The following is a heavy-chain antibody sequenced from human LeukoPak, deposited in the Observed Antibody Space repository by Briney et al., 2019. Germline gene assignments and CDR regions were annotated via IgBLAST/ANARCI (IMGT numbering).Heavy chain of an antibody. CDR2: ISFDGRNK. Sequence: GRSLRLSCAAAGFTFGSYGMDSASHDPGKGLGWVAVISFDGRNKYFGDSVKGRFSISRDNSKNTLSLQMNSLRPEDTAVYYCVKDGHSVTIFDYWGRGTLVTVSS. V-gene: IGHV3-30*18. CDR3: VKDGHSVTIFDY. CDR1: GFTFGSYG. J-gene: IGHJ4*02. D-gene: IGHD4-17*01.